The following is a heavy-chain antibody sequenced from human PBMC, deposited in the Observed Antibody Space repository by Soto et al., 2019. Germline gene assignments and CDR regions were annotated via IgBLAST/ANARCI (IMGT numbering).Heavy chain of an antibody. CDR2: INPNSGGT. CDR1: GYTFSDYY. Sequence: QVQLVQSGAEVRKPGASVKVSCKASGYTFSDYYIHWVRQAPGQGLEWMGWINPNSGGTKYAPKFQGGVTMPRDTSITTASMELSRLRSGDTAVYYCAREQATAKPEGVDFWGQGTLVTVSS. CDR3: AREQATAKPEGVDF. V-gene: IGHV1-2*02. D-gene: IGHD2-21*02. J-gene: IGHJ4*02.